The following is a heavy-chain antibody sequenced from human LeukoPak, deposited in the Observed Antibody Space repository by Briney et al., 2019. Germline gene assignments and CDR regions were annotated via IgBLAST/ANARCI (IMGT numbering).Heavy chain of an antibody. Sequence: PGGSLRLSCAASGFTFNNAWMSWVRQAPEKGLEWVSTISGSGGATYYTDSVKGRFTISRDNSNNTLYLQMNSLRAEDTAVYYCAKHYGGNSGDSALDIWGQGTMVTVSS. CDR1: GFTFNNAW. D-gene: IGHD4-23*01. V-gene: IGHV3-23*01. CDR2: ISGSGGAT. CDR3: AKHYGGNSGDSALDI. J-gene: IGHJ3*02.